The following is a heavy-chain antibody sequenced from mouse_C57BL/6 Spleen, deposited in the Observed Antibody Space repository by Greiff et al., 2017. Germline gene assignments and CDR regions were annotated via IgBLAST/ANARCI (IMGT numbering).Heavy chain of an antibody. D-gene: IGHD1-1*01. CDR1: GFNIKNTY. CDR3: ATVVECYFGV. V-gene: IGHV14-3*01. J-gene: IGHJ1*03. CDR2: IDPANGNT. Sequence: EVMLVESVAELVRPGASVKLSCTASGFNIKNTYMHWVKQRPEQGLEWIGRIDPANGNTKYAPKFQGKATITAATSSNTAYLQLISLTSEDTALYYCATVVECYFGVWGTGTTVTVSS.